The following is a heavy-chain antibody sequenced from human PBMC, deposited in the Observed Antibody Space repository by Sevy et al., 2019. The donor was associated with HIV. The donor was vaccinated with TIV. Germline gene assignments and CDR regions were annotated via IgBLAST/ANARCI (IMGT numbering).Heavy chain of an antibody. J-gene: IGHJ4*02. CDR2: IGSSNSYI. CDR3: ARSYSSSWYILYYFEY. D-gene: IGHD6-13*01. CDR1: GFSFSSYS. Sequence: GGSLRLSCAASGFSFSSYSVSWVRQAPGKGLEWVASIGSSNSYIYYADSVKGRFTISRNNPKNSLFLHMNTLRAEDTAVYYCARSYSSSWYILYYFEYWGQGTPVTVSS. V-gene: IGHV3-21*01.